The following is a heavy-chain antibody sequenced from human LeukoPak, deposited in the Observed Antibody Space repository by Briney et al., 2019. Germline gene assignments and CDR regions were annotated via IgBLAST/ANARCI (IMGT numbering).Heavy chain of an antibody. V-gene: IGHV4-4*07. CDR2: IYTSGST. Sequence: SETLSLTCTVSGGSISSYYWSWLRQPAGKGLEWIGRIYTSGSTNYNPSLKSRVTMSVDTSKNQFSLKLSSVTAADTAVYYCASDVHSSGYYYGYFQHWGQGSLVTVSS. CDR3: ASDVHSSGYYYGYFQH. CDR1: GGSISSYY. D-gene: IGHD3-22*01. J-gene: IGHJ1*01.